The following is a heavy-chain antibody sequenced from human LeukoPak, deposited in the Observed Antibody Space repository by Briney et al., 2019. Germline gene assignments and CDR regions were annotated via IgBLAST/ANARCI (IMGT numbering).Heavy chain of an antibody. CDR3: ARHRDYYDT. Sequence: SETLSLTCTVSGASINNNFWTWIRQPPGKGLEWIGYVYSSGSANYNPSLKSRVTISGDTSKNQISLKLTSVTAADTAVYFCARHRDYYDTWGQGTLVTVSS. V-gene: IGHV4-59*08. CDR2: VYSSGSA. CDR1: GASINNNF. D-gene: IGHD3-22*01. J-gene: IGHJ5*02.